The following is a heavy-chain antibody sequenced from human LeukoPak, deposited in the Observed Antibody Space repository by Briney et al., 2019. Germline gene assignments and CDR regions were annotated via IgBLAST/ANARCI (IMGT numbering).Heavy chain of an antibody. V-gene: IGHV3-7*01. CDR1: GFTFSGYW. D-gene: IGHD3-22*01. CDR3: ARDLDYYDSSGYSNEQNDY. CDR2: IKQDGSEK. Sequence: GGSLRLSCAASGFTFSGYWMSWVRQAPGKGLEWVANIKQDGSEKYYVDSVKGRFTISRDNAKNSLYLQMNSLRAEDTAVYYCARDLDYYDSSGYSNEQNDYWGQGTLVTVSS. J-gene: IGHJ4*02.